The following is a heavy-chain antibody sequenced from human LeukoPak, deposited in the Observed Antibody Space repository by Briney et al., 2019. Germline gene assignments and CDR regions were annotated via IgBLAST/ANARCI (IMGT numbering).Heavy chain of an antibody. J-gene: IGHJ4*02. V-gene: IGHV3-33*06. D-gene: IGHD3-10*01. CDR1: GITFSSYG. CDR2: IWYDGSNK. Sequence: AGGSLRLSCAASGITFSSYGMHWVRQAPGKGLEWVAVIWYDGSNKYYADSVKGRFTISRDNSKNTLYLQMNSLRAEDTAVYYCAKGGWFGELFPLDYWGQGTLVTVSS. CDR3: AKGGWFGELFPLDY.